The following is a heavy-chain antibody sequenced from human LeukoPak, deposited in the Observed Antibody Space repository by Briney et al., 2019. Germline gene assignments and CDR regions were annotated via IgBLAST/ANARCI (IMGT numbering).Heavy chain of an antibody. V-gene: IGHV3-48*03. D-gene: IGHD6-13*01. CDR2: ICGRGKTI. CDR1: GFTFSGYE. Sequence: GGSLRLSCAASGFTFSGYEMNWVRQAPGKGLEWISYICGRGKTIYYADSVKGRFTVSRDNAKNSLYLQMNSLRDEDTAVYYCARDGDSSSWSWFDPWGQGTLVTVSS. CDR3: ARDGDSSSWSWFDP. J-gene: IGHJ5*02.